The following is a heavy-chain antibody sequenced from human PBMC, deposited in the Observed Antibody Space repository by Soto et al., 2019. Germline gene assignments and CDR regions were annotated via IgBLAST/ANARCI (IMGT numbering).Heavy chain of an antibody. CDR1: GGSIGSSYY. V-gene: IGHV4-39*01. CDR2: IYYRGGT. CDR3: ASAPVYSFDH. J-gene: IGHJ4*02. Sequence: QLQLQESGPGLVKPSETLSLTCTVSGGSIGSSYYWGWIRQPPGKGLEWIGNIYYRGGTNYNASLKSRVTISLDTSKNQFSLKLSSVTAADTALYYCASAPVYSFDHWGQGTLVTVSS.